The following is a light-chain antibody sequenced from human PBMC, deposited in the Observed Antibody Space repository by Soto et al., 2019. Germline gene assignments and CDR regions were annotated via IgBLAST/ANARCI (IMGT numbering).Light chain of an antibody. V-gene: IGKV3-20*01. CDR2: GAS. CDR1: QSVNSDY. CDR3: QQYNSYST. J-gene: IGKJ5*01. Sequence: EIVLTQSPVTLSLSPGERATLSCRASQSVNSDYLAWFQQKPGXAPXVLIYGASTRTTGIPDRFSGSGSGTEFTLTIGRLEPGDFATYYCQQYNSYSTFGQGTRLEIK.